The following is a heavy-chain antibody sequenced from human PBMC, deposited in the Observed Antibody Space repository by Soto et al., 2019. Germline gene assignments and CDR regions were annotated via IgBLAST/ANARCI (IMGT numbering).Heavy chain of an antibody. Sequence: SETLSLTCAAYGGSFSGYYWSWIRQPPGKGLEWIGEINHSGSTNYNPSLKSRVTISVNTSKNQFSLTLSSVTAADTAVYYCARVFSLWFTSCFDYWGQGTLVTVSS. CDR2: INHSGST. D-gene: IGHD3-10*01. CDR3: ARVFSLWFTSCFDY. V-gene: IGHV4-34*01. CDR1: GGSFSGYY. J-gene: IGHJ4*02.